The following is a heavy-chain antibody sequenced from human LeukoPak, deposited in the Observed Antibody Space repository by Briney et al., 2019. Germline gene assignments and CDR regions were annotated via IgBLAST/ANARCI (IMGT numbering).Heavy chain of an antibody. D-gene: IGHD6-13*01. CDR3: TTAPHWGSSWYFDY. V-gene: IGHV3-48*03. J-gene: IGHJ4*02. Sequence: GGSLRLSCAASGFIFRNYEINWVRQAPGKGLEWVSYISSSGSTIYYADSVKGRFTISRDNAKNSLYLQMNSLRAEDTAVYYCTTAPHWGSSWYFDYWGQGTLVTVSS. CDR2: ISSSGSTI. CDR1: GFIFRNYE.